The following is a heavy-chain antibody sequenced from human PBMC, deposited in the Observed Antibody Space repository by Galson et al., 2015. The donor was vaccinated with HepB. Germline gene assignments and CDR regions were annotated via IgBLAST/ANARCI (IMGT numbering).Heavy chain of an antibody. CDR2: TYYRSKWYT. Sequence: CAISGDSVSSNSATWNWIRHSPSRGLEWLGRTYYRSKWYTDYAVSVQGRITINPDTSKNHLSLQVNSVTPEDTAVYYCARGFRSAVDYWGQGTLVTVSS. CDR1: GDSVSSNSAT. V-gene: IGHV6-1*01. J-gene: IGHJ4*02. D-gene: IGHD3-10*01. CDR3: ARGFRSAVDY.